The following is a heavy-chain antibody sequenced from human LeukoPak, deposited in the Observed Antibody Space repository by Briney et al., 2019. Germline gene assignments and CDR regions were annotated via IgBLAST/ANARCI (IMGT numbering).Heavy chain of an antibody. CDR1: GYTFTGYY. J-gene: IGHJ4*02. CDR3: SRSPSYYGALIDN. D-gene: IGHD1-26*01. CDR2: INPNSGGT. V-gene: IGHV1-2*02. Sequence: ASVKVSCKASGYTFTGYYMHWVRQAPGQGLEWMGWINPNSGGTNYAQKFQGRVTMTRDTSISTAYMELSRLRSDDTAVYYCSRSPSYYGALIDNWGQGTLVTVSS.